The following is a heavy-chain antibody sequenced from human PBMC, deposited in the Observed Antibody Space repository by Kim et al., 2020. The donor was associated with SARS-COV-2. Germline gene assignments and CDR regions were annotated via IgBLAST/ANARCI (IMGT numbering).Heavy chain of an antibody. Sequence: ASVKVSCKASGYTFTSYYMHWVRQAPGQGLEWMGIINPIGGSTSYAQKFQDRVTMTRDTSTSTVYMELSSLSSEDTDVYYCARDLVGAPSDYWGQGTLVT. CDR2: INPIGGST. V-gene: IGHV1-46*01. CDR3: ARDLVGAPSDY. J-gene: IGHJ4*02. D-gene: IGHD1-26*01. CDR1: GYTFTSYY.